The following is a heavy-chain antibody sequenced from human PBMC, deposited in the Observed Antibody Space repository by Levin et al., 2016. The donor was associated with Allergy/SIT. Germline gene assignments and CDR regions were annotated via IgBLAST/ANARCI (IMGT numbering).Heavy chain of an antibody. CDR3: ARESRSDSSSLYYYYYYMDV. D-gene: IGHD6-6*01. CDR2: INAGNGNT. CDR1: GYTFTSYA. V-gene: IGHV1-3*01. J-gene: IGHJ6*03. Sequence: ASVKVSCKASGYTFTSYAMHWVRQAPGQRLEWMGWINAGNGNTKYSQKFQGRVTITRDTSASTAYMELSSLRSEDTAVYYCARESRSDSSSLYYYYYYMDVWGKGTTVTVSS.